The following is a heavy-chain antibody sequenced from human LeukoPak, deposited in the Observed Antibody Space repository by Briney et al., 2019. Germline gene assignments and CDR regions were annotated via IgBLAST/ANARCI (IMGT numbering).Heavy chain of an antibody. CDR3: ARGPYCGNNCYWGFDF. CDR1: SGSMSNYY. D-gene: IGHD2-21*01. J-gene: IGHJ3*01. V-gene: IGHV4-4*07. Sequence: SETLSLTCAVSSGSMSNYYWSWIRQAAGKGLEWIGRIYSSGTTNYNPSLNPSLRSRVTMSIDMSKNQFSLTLTSVTAADTAVYYCARGPYCGNNCYWGFDFWGRGTMVTVSS. CDR2: IYSSGTT.